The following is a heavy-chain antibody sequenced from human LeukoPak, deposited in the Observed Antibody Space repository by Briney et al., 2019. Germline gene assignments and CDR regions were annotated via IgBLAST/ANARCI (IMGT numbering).Heavy chain of an antibody. CDR3: ARDGDGDYFDY. V-gene: IGHV4-61*01. D-gene: IGHD4-17*01. CDR2: IYYSGST. Sequence: SETLSLTCTVSGYSISSGYYWGWIRQPPGKGLEWIGYIYYSGSTNYNPSLKSRVTISVDTSKNQFSLKLSSVTAADTAVYYCARDGDGDYFDYWDQGTLVTVSS. CDR1: GYSISSGYY. J-gene: IGHJ4*02.